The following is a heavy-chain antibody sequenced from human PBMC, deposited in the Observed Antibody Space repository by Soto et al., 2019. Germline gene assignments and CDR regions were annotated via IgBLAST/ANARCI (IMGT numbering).Heavy chain of an antibody. CDR2: IDWDDRK. V-gene: IGHV2-70*11. D-gene: IGHD2-21*01. CDR1: GFSLTTSRMC. CDR3: SRIHIPSAPDY. Sequence: PTLVNPTQTLTLTCTFSGFSLTTSRMCVTWIRQPPGKALEWLARIDWDDRKYYTTSLKTRLTISKDTTKNQVVLTMTNMDPVDTATYYCSRIHIPSAPDYWGQGALVTVSS. J-gene: IGHJ4*02.